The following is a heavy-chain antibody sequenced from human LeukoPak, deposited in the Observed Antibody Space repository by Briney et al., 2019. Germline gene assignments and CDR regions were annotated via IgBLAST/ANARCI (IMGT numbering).Heavy chain of an antibody. V-gene: IGHV4-59*12. CDR1: GGSISSYY. Sequence: SETLSLTCTVSGGSISSYYWSWIRQPPGKGLEWIGYIYYSGSTNYNPSLKSRVTISVDTSKNQFSLKLSPVTAADTAVYYCERDSIVVVPAAQTDSGFDIWGQGTMVTVSS. J-gene: IGHJ3*02. CDR2: IYYSGST. D-gene: IGHD2-2*01. CDR3: ERDSIVVVPAAQTDSGFDI.